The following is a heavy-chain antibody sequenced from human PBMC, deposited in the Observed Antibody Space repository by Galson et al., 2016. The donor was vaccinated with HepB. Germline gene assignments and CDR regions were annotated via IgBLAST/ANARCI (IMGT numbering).Heavy chain of an antibody. J-gene: IGHJ5*02. CDR1: GFTVTNAW. CDR3: SNHYGSGTYYEFDP. V-gene: IGHV3-15*01. D-gene: IGHD3-10*01. CDR2: IKSRTDGGTA. Sequence: LRLSCAASGFTVTNAWMTWVRQAPGKGLEWVGCIKSRTDGGTADYAAPVKGRFIISRDDSKNTLYLQMNSLKTEETAVYYCSNHYGSGTYYEFDPWGQGTPVTVSS.